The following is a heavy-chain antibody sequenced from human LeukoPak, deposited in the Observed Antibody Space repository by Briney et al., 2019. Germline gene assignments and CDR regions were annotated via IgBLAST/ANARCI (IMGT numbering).Heavy chain of an antibody. CDR2: INPNSGGT. J-gene: IGHJ4*02. CDR3: ARAAAGTGYYFDY. D-gene: IGHD6-13*01. V-gene: IGHV1-2*02. Sequence: ASVKVSCKASGYTFTGYYMHWVRQAPGQGLEWMGWINPNSGGTNYAQKFQGRVTMTRDTSISTAYMELSSLRSEDTAVYYCARAAAGTGYYFDYWGQGTLVTVSS. CDR1: GYTFTGYY.